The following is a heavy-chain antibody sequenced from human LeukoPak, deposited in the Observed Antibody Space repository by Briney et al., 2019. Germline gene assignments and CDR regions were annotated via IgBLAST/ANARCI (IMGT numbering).Heavy chain of an antibody. CDR2: ISGSGGST. CDR3: AKEDGSSWYSRSSYYFDY. V-gene: IGHV3-23*01. J-gene: IGHJ4*02. D-gene: IGHD6-13*01. Sequence: PGGSLRLSCAASGFTFSDYWMTWVRQAPGKGLEWVSAISGSGGSTYYADSVKGRFTISRDNSKNTLYLQMNSLRAEDTAVYYCAKEDGSSWYSRSSYYFDYWGQGTLVTVSS. CDR1: GFTFSDYW.